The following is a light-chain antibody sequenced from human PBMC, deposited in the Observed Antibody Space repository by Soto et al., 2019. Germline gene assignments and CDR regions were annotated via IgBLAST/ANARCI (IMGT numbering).Light chain of an antibody. V-gene: IGKV1-27*01. CDR2: AAS. CDR1: QGISNY. Sequence: DTQMTQSPSSLSASVGDRVTIICRTSQGISNYVAWHQQKPGKVPKLLIYAASTLQSGVPPRFSGSGSGTEFTLTISSLQPEDVATYYCQKYNTAPWTFGQGTKVEIK. CDR3: QKYNTAPWT. J-gene: IGKJ1*01.